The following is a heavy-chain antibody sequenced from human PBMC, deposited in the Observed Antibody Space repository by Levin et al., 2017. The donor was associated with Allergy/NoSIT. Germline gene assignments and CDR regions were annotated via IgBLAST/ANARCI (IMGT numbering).Heavy chain of an antibody. J-gene: IGHJ3*02. D-gene: IGHD4-17*01. CDR2: IIPIFGTA. CDR3: ARGGPYGDPDAFDI. Sequence: KISCKASGGTFSSYAISWVRQAPGQGLEWMGGIIPIFGTANYAQKFQGRVTITADKSTSTAYMELSSLRSEDTAVYYCARGGPYGDPDAFDIWGQGTMVTVSS. V-gene: IGHV1-69*06. CDR1: GGTFSSYA.